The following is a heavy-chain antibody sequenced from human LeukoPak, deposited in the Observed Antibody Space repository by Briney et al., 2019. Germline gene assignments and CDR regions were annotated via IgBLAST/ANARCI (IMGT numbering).Heavy chain of an antibody. V-gene: IGHV3-7*04. Sequence: GGSLRLSCAASGLTFSGYWMNWIRQAPEKGLEWVASIKPDGSEKYYVDSVKGRFTISRDNAKKSLYLQMTSLRDEDTAVYYCARGSGDYSGQGTLVTVSS. CDR1: GLTFSGYW. CDR2: IKPDGSEK. J-gene: IGHJ4*02. CDR3: ARGSGDY.